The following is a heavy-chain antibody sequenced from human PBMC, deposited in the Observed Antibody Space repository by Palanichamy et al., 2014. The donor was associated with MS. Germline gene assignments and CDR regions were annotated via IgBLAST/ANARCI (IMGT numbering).Heavy chain of an antibody. D-gene: IGHD2-15*01. V-gene: IGHV4-59*01. CDR3: ARVLVVVVDSPDLFGEPKPHYYCDY. Sequence: QVQLQESGPGLVKPSETLSLACTVSGGSISSYYWSWIRQPPGKGLEWIGYIYNSGSTNYNPSLKSRVTISGDTSKNQFSLKLSSVTAADTAVYYCARVLVVVVDSPDLFGEPKPHYYCDYWGQGILVTVSS. J-gene: IGHJ4*02. CDR1: GGSISSYY. CDR2: IYNSGST.